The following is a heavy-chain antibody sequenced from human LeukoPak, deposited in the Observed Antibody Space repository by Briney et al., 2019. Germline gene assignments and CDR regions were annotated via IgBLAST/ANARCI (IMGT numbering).Heavy chain of an antibody. J-gene: IGHJ6*02. CDR2: IYYSGST. V-gene: IGHV4-30-4*01. D-gene: IGHD2-15*01. Sequence: PSQTLSLICTVSGGSISSGDYYWSWIRQPPGKGLEWIGYIYYSGSTSYNPSLKSRVTISVDTSKNQFSLNLSSVTAADTAVYYCARTPVVAASPHLYYYYGMDVWGQGTTVTVSS. CDR3: ARTPVVAASPHLYYYYGMDV. CDR1: GGSISSGDYY.